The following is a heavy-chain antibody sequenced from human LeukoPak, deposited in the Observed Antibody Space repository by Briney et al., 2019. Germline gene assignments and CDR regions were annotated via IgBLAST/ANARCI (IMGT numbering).Heavy chain of an antibody. D-gene: IGHD6-19*01. Sequence: GESLKISCRGSGYTFATFWIGWVRQKPGKGLEWMGYIYPGDSETRYSPSFQGQVTISADKSPSTAYLQWKSLQSSDTAMYYAVAGNGDYFDYWGQGTLVTVSS. J-gene: IGHJ4*02. CDR3: VAGNGDYFDY. CDR1: GYTFATFW. V-gene: IGHV5-51*01. CDR2: IYPGDSET.